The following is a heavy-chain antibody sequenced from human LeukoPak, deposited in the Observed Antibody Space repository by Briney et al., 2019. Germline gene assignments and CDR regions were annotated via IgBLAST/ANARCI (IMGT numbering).Heavy chain of an antibody. D-gene: IGHD6-13*01. CDR2: ISGHNGSP. CDR3: ARTYSSSYYEY. J-gene: IGHJ4*02. Sequence: GASVKVSCKASGYTFTTHGLAWVRQAPGQGPECMGWISGHNGSPNYSPRFQGRVTMTTDSSTSTAYLEVTSLRSDDTAIYYCARTYSSSYYEYWGQGTVVTVS. CDR1: GYTFTTHG. V-gene: IGHV1-18*01.